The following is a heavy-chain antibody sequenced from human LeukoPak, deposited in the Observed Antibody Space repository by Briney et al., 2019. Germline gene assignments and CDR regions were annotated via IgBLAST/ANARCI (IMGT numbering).Heavy chain of an antibody. CDR2: INWNGGST. V-gene: IGHV3-20*04. Sequence: GGSLRLCCAASGFRFDDHGMSWVRQVPGKGLEWVSGINWNGGSTGYGDSVKGRFTISRDNAKNSLYLQMNSLRAEDTALYYCAGGDRNGWYFDYWGQGILVTVSS. CDR3: AGGDRNGWYFDY. J-gene: IGHJ4*02. CDR1: GFRFDDHG. D-gene: IGHD6-19*01.